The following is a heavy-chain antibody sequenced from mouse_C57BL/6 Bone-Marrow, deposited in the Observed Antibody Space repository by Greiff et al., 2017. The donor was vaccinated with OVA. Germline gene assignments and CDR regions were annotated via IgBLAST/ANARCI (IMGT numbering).Heavy chain of an antibody. Sequence: EVNVVESGGGLVQSGRSLRLSCATSGFTFSDFYMEWVRQAPGKGLEWIAASRNKANDYTTEYSASVKGRFIVSRDTSQSILYLQMNALRAEDTAIYYCARDAGYYYGSSFDWYFDVWGTGTTVTVSS. V-gene: IGHV7-1*01. D-gene: IGHD1-1*01. CDR3: ARDAGYYYGSSFDWYFDV. CDR1: GFTFSDFY. CDR2: SRNKANDYTT. J-gene: IGHJ1*03.